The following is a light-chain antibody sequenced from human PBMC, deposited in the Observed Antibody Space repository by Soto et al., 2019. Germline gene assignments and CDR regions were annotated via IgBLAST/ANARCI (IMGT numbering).Light chain of an antibody. CDR1: HTITYY. Sequence: QVSLPPSTLSAXVRDXATIXXLAIHTITYYINCYQQKPGLAPKLLIYAASNLKSGVPSRFSGSCSGTDFTLTITSLQGEHFATYYSQHRFSRVNTFRRGTRLEI. CDR3: QHRFSRVNT. J-gene: IGKJ2*01. V-gene: IGKV1-39*01. CDR2: AAS.